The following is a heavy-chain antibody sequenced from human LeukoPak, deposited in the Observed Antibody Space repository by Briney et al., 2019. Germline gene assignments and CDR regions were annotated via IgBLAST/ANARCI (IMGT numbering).Heavy chain of an antibody. CDR1: GYSFTSYW. CDR2: IYPGDSDT. CDR3: ARPPLTSGSYADDAFDI. Sequence: GESLQISCKGSGYSFTSYWIGWVRQMPGKGLEWMGIIYPGDSDTRYSPSFQGQVTISADKSISTAYLQWSSLKASDTAMYYCARPPLTSGSYADDAFDIWGQGTMVTVSS. V-gene: IGHV5-51*01. D-gene: IGHD1-26*01. J-gene: IGHJ3*02.